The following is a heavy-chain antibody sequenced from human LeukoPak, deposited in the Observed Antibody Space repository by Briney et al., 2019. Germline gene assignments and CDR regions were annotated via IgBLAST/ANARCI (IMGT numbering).Heavy chain of an antibody. CDR1: GFTFSRYG. D-gene: IGHD3-9*01. CDR3: ARVLRTRKYYDILTGFYGMDV. V-gene: IGHV3-30*02. Sequence: GGSLRLSCAASGFTFSRYGMHWFRQAPGMGLEWVTFIRFDGTNKYYADSVKGRFTISKDNSKNTLFLHMNGLRAEDTAVYYCARVLRTRKYYDILTGFYGMDVWGQGTTVTVSS. J-gene: IGHJ6*02. CDR2: IRFDGTNK.